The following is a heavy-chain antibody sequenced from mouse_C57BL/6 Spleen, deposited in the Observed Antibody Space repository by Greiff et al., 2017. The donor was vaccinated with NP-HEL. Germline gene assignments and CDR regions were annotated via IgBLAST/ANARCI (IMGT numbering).Heavy chain of an antibody. CDR3: AREVYYGNYEVAC. D-gene: IGHD2-1*01. CDR2: IYPGDGDT. J-gene: IGHJ3*01. Sequence: VQLQQSGPELVKPGASVKISCKASGYAFSSSWMNWVKQRPGKGLEWIGRIYPGDGDTNYNGKFKGKATLTADKSSSTAYMQLSSLTSEDSAVYFCAREVYYGNYEVACWGQGTLVTVSA. V-gene: IGHV1-82*01. CDR1: GYAFSSSW.